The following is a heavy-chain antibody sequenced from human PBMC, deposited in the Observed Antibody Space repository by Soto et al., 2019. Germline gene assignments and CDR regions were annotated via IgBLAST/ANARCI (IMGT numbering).Heavy chain of an antibody. CDR1: GFTFSSYA. CDR3: AKDKIIAVAGIRAFDI. V-gene: IGHV3-23*01. J-gene: IGHJ3*02. CDR2: ISGSGGST. D-gene: IGHD6-19*01. Sequence: EVQLLESGGGLVQPGGSLRLSCAASGFTFSSYAMSWVRQAPGQGLEWVSAISGSGGSTYYADSVKGRFTISRDNSKNTLYLQMNSLRAEDTAVYYCAKDKIIAVAGIRAFDIWGQGTMVTVSS.